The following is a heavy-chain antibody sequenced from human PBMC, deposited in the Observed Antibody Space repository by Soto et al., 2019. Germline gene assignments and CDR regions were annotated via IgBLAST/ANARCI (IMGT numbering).Heavy chain of an antibody. CDR2: INAGNGNT. J-gene: IGHJ6*02. D-gene: IGHD6-13*01. CDR3: ASEAIAAAAVYGMDV. Sequence: ASVKVSCKASGGTFTSYAMHLVRQAPGQRLEWMGWINAGNGNTKYSQKFQGRVTITRDTSASTAYMELSSLRSEDTAVYYCASEAIAAAAVYGMDVWGQGTTVTV. V-gene: IGHV1-3*01. CDR1: GGTFTSYA.